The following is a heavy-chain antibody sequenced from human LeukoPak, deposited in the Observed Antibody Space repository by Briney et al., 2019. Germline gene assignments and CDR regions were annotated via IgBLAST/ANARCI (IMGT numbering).Heavy chain of an antibody. J-gene: IGHJ4*02. V-gene: IGHV3-48*03. CDR1: GFSFSSYE. Sequence: PGGSLRLSCAASGFSFSSYEMNWVRQAPGKGLEWFSYISSSGSTIYYADSVKGRFTISRDNAKNSLYPQMNSLRAEDTAVYYCARAGYYDSSHKDWGQGTLVTVSS. CDR3: ARAGYYDSSHKD. D-gene: IGHD3-22*01. CDR2: ISSSGSTI.